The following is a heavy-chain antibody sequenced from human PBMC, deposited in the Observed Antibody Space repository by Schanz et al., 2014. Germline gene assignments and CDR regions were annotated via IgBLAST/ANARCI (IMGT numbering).Heavy chain of an antibody. CDR2: IWYDGSNK. D-gene: IGHD6-13*01. CDR1: GFIFSSYG. J-gene: IGHJ6*02. V-gene: IGHV3-33*01. Sequence: ADLVESGGGLIQRGESLRLSCAASGFIFSSYGLHWVRQAPGKGLEWVAFIWYDGSNKYYADSVKGRFTISRDNSKNTLYLQMNSLRAEDTSVYFCARVRRRIATPSTPSFRNYYYYAMDVWGQGTTVTVSS. CDR3: ARVRRRIATPSTPSFRNYYYYAMDV.